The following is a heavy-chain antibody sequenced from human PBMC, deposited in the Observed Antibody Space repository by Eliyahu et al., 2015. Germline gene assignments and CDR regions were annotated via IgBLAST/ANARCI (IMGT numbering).Heavy chain of an antibody. Sequence: QVQLQQWGAGLLKPSETLSLTCAVYGGSFSGYSWSWIRQPPGKGLEWIGEINHSGSTNYNPSLKSRVTISVDTSKNQFSLKLSSVTAADTAVYYCARGWGSGDILTGYYRRLRIAFDIWGQGTMVTVSS. J-gene: IGHJ3*02. CDR1: GGSFSGYS. D-gene: IGHD3-9*01. CDR2: INHSGST. CDR3: ARGWGSGDILTGYYRRLRIAFDI. V-gene: IGHV4-34*01.